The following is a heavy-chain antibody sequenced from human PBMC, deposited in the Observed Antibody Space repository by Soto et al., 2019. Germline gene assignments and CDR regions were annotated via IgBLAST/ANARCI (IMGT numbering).Heavy chain of an antibody. V-gene: IGHV1-18*01. CDR3: ARVKGSGYHNWFDP. CDR1: RYRFASCC. J-gene: IGHJ5*02. CDR2: ISAYNGNT. D-gene: IGHD3-22*01. Sequence: GVSVEVCSEASRYRFASCCSRWARQAPGQGLEWMGWISAYNGNTNYAQKLQGRVTMTTDTSTSTAYMELRSLRSDDTAVYYCARVKGSGYHNWFDPWGQGTLVTVS.